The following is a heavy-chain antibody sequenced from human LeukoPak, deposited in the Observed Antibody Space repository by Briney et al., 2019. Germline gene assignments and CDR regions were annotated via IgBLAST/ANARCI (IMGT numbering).Heavy chain of an antibody. CDR2: INHSGSI. V-gene: IGHV4-34*01. Sequence: PSETLSLTCAVYGGSFSGYYWSWIRQPPGKGLEWIGEINHSGSINSNPSLKSRVTISVDTSKNHFSLKLSSVTAADTAIYYCATYVRPSYYYYYMDVWGKGTTVTVSS. CDR1: GGSFSGYY. CDR3: ATYVRPSYYYYYMDV. J-gene: IGHJ6*03. D-gene: IGHD3-16*01.